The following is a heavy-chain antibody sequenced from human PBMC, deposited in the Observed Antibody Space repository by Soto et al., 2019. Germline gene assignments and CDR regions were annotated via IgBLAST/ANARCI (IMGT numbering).Heavy chain of an antibody. J-gene: IGHJ4*02. CDR3: ARDPSIGDCSSTSRYLLAY. Sequence: GASVKVSCKASGYTFTGYYMHWVRQAPGQGLEWMGWINPNSGGTNYAQKFQGWVTMTRDTSISTAYMELSRLRSDDTAVYYCARDPSIGDCSSTSRYLLAYWGQGTLVPVSS. V-gene: IGHV1-2*04. CDR2: INPNSGGT. CDR1: GYTFTGYY. D-gene: IGHD2-2*01.